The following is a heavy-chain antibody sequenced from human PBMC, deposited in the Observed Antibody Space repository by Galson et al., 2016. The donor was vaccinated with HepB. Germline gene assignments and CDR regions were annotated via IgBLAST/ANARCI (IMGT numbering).Heavy chain of an antibody. CDR2: IYPGHSDT. J-gene: IGHJ4*02. CDR3: ARHSISAWPADFDY. CDR1: GYSFPSYW. Sequence: QSGAEVKKPGESLKISCKGSGYSFPSYWIGWVRQMPGKGLEWMGIIYPGHSDTRYSPSFQGQVSLSADKSISTAFLEWSSLKASDTAIYYCARHSISAWPADFDYWGPGTLVSVSS. V-gene: IGHV5-51*01. D-gene: IGHD6-19*01.